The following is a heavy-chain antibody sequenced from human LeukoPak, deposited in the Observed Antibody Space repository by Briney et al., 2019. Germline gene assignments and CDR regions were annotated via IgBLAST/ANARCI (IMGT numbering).Heavy chain of an antibody. CDR2: ISSSSSYI. Sequence: ETLSLTCAVSGGSISSSNWWSWVRQLPGKGLEWVSSISSSSSYIYYADSVKGRFTISRDNAKNSLYLQMNSLRAEDTAVYYCARDPLVGAIGYWGQGTLVTVSS. V-gene: IGHV3-21*01. CDR3: ARDPLVGAIGY. D-gene: IGHD1-26*01. J-gene: IGHJ4*02. CDR1: GGSISSSN.